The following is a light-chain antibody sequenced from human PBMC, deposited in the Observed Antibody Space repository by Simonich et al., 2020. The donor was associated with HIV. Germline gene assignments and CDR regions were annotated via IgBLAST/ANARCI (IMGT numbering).Light chain of an antibody. Sequence: QSALTQPASVSGSPGQSITISCTGTSSDVGGYNYISWYQQHPGKAPKVMIYDVNNRPSGVSIRFSGSKAGNTASLTISGLQAEDESDYYCSSYSTSNTYVFGTGTEVTVV. CDR2: DVN. CDR1: SSDVGGYNY. J-gene: IGLJ1*01. V-gene: IGLV2-14*03. CDR3: SSYSTSNTYV.